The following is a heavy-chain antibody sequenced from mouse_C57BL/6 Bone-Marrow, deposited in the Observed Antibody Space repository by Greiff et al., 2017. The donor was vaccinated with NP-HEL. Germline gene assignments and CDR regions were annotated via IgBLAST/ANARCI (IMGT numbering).Heavy chain of an antibody. J-gene: IGHJ4*01. CDR2: IWSGGST. CDR3: ARATTVVAYYAMDY. V-gene: IGHV2-2*01. CDR1: GFSLTSYG. D-gene: IGHD1-1*01. Sequence: QVQLKESGPGLVQPSQSLSITCTVSGFSLTSYGVHWVRQSPGKGLEWLGVIWSGGSTDYNAAFISRLSISKDNSKSQVFFKMNSLQADDTAIYYCARATTVVAYYAMDYWGQGTSVTVSS.